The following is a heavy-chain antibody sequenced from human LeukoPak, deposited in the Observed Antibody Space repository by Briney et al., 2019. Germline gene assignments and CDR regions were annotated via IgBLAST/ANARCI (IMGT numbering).Heavy chain of an antibody. CDR1: GFTFSNAW. J-gene: IGHJ4*02. CDR3: TTGVI. V-gene: IGHV3-15*01. CDR2: IKSKTDSGTT. Sequence: GGSLRLSCAASGFTFSNAWMSWVRQAPGKGLEWVGRIKSKTDSGTTDYAAPVKGRFTISRDDSKNTLYLQMNSLKTEDTAVYYCTTGVIWGQGTLVTVSS.